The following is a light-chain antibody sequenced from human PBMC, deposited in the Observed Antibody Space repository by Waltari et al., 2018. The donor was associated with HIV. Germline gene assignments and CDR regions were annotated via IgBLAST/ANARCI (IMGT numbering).Light chain of an antibody. V-gene: IGLV3-1*01. CDR3: QAWGTSAPLV. CDR1: KLGEKF. CDR2: QDS. Sequence: SSELTQPPSVSVSPGETATITCPGDKLGEKFTCWYQQKPGQSPVLVMYQDSKRPSGIPERFSGSNSGNTATLTISGTQAMDEADYYCQAWGTSAPLVFGTGTKVTVL. J-gene: IGLJ1*01.